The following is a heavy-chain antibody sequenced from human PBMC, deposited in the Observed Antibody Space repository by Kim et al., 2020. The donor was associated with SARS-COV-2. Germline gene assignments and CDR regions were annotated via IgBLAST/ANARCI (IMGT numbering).Heavy chain of an antibody. D-gene: IGHD3-10*01. Sequence: GGSLRLSCAASGFTFSGSAMHWVRQASGKGLEWVGRIRSKANSYATAYAASVKGRFTISRDDSKNTAYLQMNSLKTEDTAVYYCTRHGTYGSGSYYKSQKMDNWFDPWGQGTLVTVSS. CDR3: TRHGTYGSGSYYKSQKMDNWFDP. CDR2: IRSKANSYAT. CDR1: GFTFSGSA. J-gene: IGHJ5*02. V-gene: IGHV3-73*01.